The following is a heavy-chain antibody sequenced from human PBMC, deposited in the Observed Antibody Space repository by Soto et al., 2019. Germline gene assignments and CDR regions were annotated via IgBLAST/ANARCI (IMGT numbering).Heavy chain of an antibody. Sequence: ASVKVSCKASGYTFTSYGISWVRQAPGQGLEWMGWISAYNGNTNYAQELQGRVTMTTDTSTSTAYMELRSLRSDDTAVYYCARGGSPAVDPYYYYGMDVWGQGTTVTVSS. CDR2: ISAYNGNT. D-gene: IGHD3-16*01. CDR3: ARGGSPAVDPYYYYGMDV. CDR1: GYTFTSYG. V-gene: IGHV1-18*01. J-gene: IGHJ6*02.